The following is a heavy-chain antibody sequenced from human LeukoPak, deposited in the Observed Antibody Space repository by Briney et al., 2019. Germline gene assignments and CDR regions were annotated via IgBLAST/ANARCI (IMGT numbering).Heavy chain of an antibody. Sequence: PGGSLRLSCAGSGFTFSSYWMSWVRQAPGKGLEWVAHIKQDASDKYYVDSVKGRFTISRDNAKNSLFLQMNSLRAEDTAVYYCATLLEDTSIYHFDYWGQGTLVTVSS. CDR3: ATLLEDTSIYHFDY. CDR1: GFTFSSYW. J-gene: IGHJ4*02. D-gene: IGHD3-10*01. V-gene: IGHV3-7*01. CDR2: IKQDASDK.